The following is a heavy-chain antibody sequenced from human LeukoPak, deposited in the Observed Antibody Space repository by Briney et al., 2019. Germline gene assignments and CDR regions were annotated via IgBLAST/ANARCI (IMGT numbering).Heavy chain of an antibody. J-gene: IGHJ6*02. CDR2: ISGSGGST. CDR1: GFTFSGYV. D-gene: IGHD2-21*02. CDR3: AKVICGGDCPYYYGMDV. V-gene: IGHV3-23*01. Sequence: GGSLGLSCAASGFTFSGYVMTWVRQPPGKGLQWVADISGSGGSTYYADSVKGRFTISRDNSKNTLYLQMNSLRAEDTAVYYCAKVICGGDCPYYYGMDVWGQGTTVTVSS.